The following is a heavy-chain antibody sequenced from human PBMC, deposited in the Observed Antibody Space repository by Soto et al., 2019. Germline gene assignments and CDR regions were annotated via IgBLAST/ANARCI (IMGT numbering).Heavy chain of an antibody. CDR2: ISSTGVTT. CDR3: ADPVPAATHYDSYKMDG. Sequence: EVQLLETGGGLAQPGGSLRLSCVASGFTFNYYDMSWVRQAPGKGLEWVSTISSTGVTTYYADSVKGRFTISRDNFKNTLWLQMNSLRAEDTAVYYCADPVPAATHYDSYKMDGWGQGTRVTVSS. D-gene: IGHD2-2*01. V-gene: IGHV3-23*01. CDR1: GFTFNYYD. J-gene: IGHJ6*02.